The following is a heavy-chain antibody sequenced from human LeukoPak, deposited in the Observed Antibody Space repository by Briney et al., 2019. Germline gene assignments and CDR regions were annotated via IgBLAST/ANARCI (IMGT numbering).Heavy chain of an antibody. CDR1: GFTFSSYA. D-gene: IGHD3-10*01. V-gene: IGHV3-30*04. CDR2: ISYDGSNR. J-gene: IGHJ5*02. CDR3: ARDRDRFGELLWGWFDP. Sequence: GGSLRLSCAASGFTFSSYAMHWVRQAPGKGLEWVAVISYDGSNRYYADSVKGRFTISRDNSKNTLYLQMNSLRAEDTAVYYCARDRDRFGELLWGWFDPRGQGTLVTVSS.